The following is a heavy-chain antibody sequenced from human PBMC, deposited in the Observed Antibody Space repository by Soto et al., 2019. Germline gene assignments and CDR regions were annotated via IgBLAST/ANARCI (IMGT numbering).Heavy chain of an antibody. CDR3: ARTSAAGKNYYAMDV. CDR2: IYPGDSDT. CDR1: GYSFTSYW. Sequence: EVQLVQSGAEVKKPGESLKISCKGSGYSFTSYWIGWVRQMPGKGLEWMGIIYPGDSDTRYSPSFQGQVTILADKSISTAYLQWSSLNAADTAMYYCARTSAAGKNYYAMDVWGQGTTVTVSS. J-gene: IGHJ6*02. D-gene: IGHD6-13*01. V-gene: IGHV5-51*01.